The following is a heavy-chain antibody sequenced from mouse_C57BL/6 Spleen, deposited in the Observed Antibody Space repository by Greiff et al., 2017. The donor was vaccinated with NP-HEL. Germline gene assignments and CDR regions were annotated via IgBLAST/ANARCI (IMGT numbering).Heavy chain of an antibody. CDR3: ARERTGTRYYFDY. V-gene: IGHV5-4*01. CDR2: ISDGGSYT. Sequence: DVKLVESGGGLVKPGGSLKLSCAASGFTFSSYAMSWVRQTPEKRLEWVATISDGGSYTYYPDNVKGRFTISRDNAKNNLYLQMSHLKSEDTAMYYCARERTGTRYYFDYWGQGTTLTVSS. CDR1: GFTFSSYA. D-gene: IGHD4-1*01. J-gene: IGHJ2*01.